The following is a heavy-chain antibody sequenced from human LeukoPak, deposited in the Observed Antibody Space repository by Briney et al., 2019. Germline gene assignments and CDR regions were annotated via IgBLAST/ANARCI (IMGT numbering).Heavy chain of an antibody. CDR2: IYQSGNT. CDR1: GGPISSGGY. D-gene: IGHD4-23*01. J-gene: IGHJ4*02. CDR3: ARGASTVVTGYYFDY. Sequence: MPSETLSLTCTVSGGPISSGGYWSWIRQPPGKGLEWIGYIYQSGNTHYNPSLKSRVTISVDRSKNQFSLKLSSVTAADTAMYYCARGASTVVTGYYFDYWGQGALVTVSS. V-gene: IGHV4-30-2*01.